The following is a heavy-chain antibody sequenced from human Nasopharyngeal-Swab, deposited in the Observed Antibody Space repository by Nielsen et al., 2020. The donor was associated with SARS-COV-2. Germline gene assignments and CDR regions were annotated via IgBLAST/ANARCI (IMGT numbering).Heavy chain of an antibody. D-gene: IGHD4-11*01. CDR3: TKGRADYSNPSFDN. Sequence: SLKISCETSGFTFDDYAMYWVRQAPGKGLEWVSGITWNSGTGYTDSVKGRFTISRDNARISLYLQMNSLRVDDTALYYCTKGRADYSNPSFDNWGQGTLVTVSS. J-gene: IGHJ4*02. V-gene: IGHV3-9*01. CDR2: ITWNSGT. CDR1: GFTFDDYA.